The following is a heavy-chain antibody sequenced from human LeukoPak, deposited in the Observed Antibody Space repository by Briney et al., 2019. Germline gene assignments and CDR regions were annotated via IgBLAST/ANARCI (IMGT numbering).Heavy chain of an antibody. CDR2: IYYSGST. D-gene: IGHD5-12*01. CDR3: ARVSHSGYDPSSLDY. V-gene: IGHV4-59*01. Sequence: ASETLSLTCTVSGGSISSYYWSWIRQPPGKGLEWIGYIYYSGSTNYNPSLKSRVTISVDTSKNQFSLKLSSVTAADTAVYYCARVSHSGYDPSSLDYWGQGTLVTVSS. J-gene: IGHJ4*02. CDR1: GGSISSYY.